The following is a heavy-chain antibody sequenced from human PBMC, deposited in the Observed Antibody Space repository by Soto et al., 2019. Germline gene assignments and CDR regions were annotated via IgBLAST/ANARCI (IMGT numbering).Heavy chain of an antibody. V-gene: IGHV4-59*08. J-gene: IGHJ5*01. CDR3: ARGVNYYDSSGSSWFDS. CDR2: IYYGGSI. D-gene: IGHD3-22*01. Sequence: TSETLSLTCTVSGDSIISYYWTWIRQPPGKGLEWIAFIYYGGSINYNPSLKSRVAISVDTSKNQFSLNLNSVTAADTAVYYCARGVNYYDSSGSSWFDSWGQGALVLGSS. CDR1: GDSIISYY.